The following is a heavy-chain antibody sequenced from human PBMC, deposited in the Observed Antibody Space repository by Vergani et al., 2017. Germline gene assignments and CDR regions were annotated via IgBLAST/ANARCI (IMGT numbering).Heavy chain of an antibody. CDR1: GYSFNSYG. V-gene: IGHV1-18*01. CDR3: ARGVIIAAPSYLYYFYMDV. D-gene: IGHD6-6*01. Sequence: QVQLVQSGAEMKKPGASVNVSCKTSGYSFNSYGINWVRQAPGQGLEWLGWISGYDGKTKYVEKLQGRITVTIDTSTTSAYMELRGLRSDDTAVYYCARGVIIAAPSYLYYFYMDVWGQGTTVTVSS. J-gene: IGHJ6*03. CDR2: ISGYDGKT.